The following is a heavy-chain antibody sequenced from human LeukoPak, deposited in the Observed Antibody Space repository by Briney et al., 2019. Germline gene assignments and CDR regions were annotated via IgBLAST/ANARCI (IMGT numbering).Heavy chain of an antibody. CDR3: AVVAGRFPPDY. D-gene: IGHD6-19*01. J-gene: IGHJ4*02. Sequence: GGSLRLSCAASGFTFSSYWMAWVRQAPGKGLEWVAFTSFDESNKFYADSVEGRFTISRDNSKKILFLQMDNLRVDDTAMYYCAVVAGRFPPDYWGQGTLVTVSS. CDR2: TSFDESNK. V-gene: IGHV3-30-3*01. CDR1: GFTFSSYW.